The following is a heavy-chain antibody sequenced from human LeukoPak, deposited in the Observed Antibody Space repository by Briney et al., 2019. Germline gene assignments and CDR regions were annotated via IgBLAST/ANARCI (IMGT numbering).Heavy chain of an antibody. V-gene: IGHV4-59*12. Sequence: SETLSLTCTVSGGSISTYYWSWMRQPPGKELEWIGYIQNSGSTDYNPSLKSRVTISVDTSKNQFSLKLSSVTAADTAVYYCARSPGVGATAVGWFDPWGQGTLVTVSS. CDR2: IQNSGST. CDR1: GGSISTYY. CDR3: ARSPGVGATAVGWFDP. J-gene: IGHJ5*02. D-gene: IGHD1-26*01.